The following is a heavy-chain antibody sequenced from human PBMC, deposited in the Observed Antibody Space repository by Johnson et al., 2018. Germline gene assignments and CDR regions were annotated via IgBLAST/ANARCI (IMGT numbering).Heavy chain of an antibody. D-gene: IGHD2-15*01. CDR2: IKSKTDGGTT. Sequence: VQLVESGGGLVKPGGSXRLSCEASGFTFNNAWMNWVRQAPGKGLEWVGRIKSKTDGGTTDYAAPVKGRFTISRDDSKNTLYLQMNRLRAEDTAVYYGARGGSTPAYFDIWGQGTMVTVSS. CDR1: GFTFNNAW. CDR3: ARGGSTPAYFDI. V-gene: IGHV3-15*07. J-gene: IGHJ3*02.